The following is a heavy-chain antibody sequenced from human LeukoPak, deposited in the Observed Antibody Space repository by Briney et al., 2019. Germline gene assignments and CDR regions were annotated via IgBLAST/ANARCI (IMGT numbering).Heavy chain of an antibody. Sequence: GASVKVSCKVSGYTLTELSMHWVRQAPGKGLEWMGGFDPEDGETIYAQKFQGRVTMTEDTSTDTAYMELSSLRSEDTAVYYCAAYGATPRGTWFDPWGQGTLVTVSS. V-gene: IGHV1-24*01. CDR2: FDPEDGET. CDR1: GYTLTELS. J-gene: IGHJ5*02. CDR3: AAYGATPRGTWFDP. D-gene: IGHD4-17*01.